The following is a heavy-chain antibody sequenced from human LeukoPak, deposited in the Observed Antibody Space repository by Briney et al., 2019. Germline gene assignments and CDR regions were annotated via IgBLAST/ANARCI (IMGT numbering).Heavy chain of an antibody. CDR3: ARDLGWFDP. CDR1: GDSVSSSSVA. Sequence: SQTLSLTCAISGDSVSSSSVAWNWIRQSPSRGLEWLGRTYYRSKWYSDYAVSVKSRTTINPDTSKNQFSLQMNSVTPEDTAVYYCARDLGWFDPWGQGTLVTVSS. CDR2: TYYRSKWYS. J-gene: IGHJ5*02. V-gene: IGHV6-1*01.